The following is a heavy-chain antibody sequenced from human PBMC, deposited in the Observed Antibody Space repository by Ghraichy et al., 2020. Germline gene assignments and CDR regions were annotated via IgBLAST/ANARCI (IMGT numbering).Heavy chain of an antibody. J-gene: IGHJ3*02. Sequence: GESLNISCVASGFTFSDHWMSWVRQAPGKGLEWVATIKQDGSEKFYVDSVKGRFTISRDNAKNSLYLQMNSLRPEDTAVYYYAREGAYLDAFDIWGQGTMVTVSS. CDR1: GFTFSDHW. D-gene: IGHD2-2*01. CDR3: AREGAYLDAFDI. V-gene: IGHV3-7*03. CDR2: IKQDGSEK.